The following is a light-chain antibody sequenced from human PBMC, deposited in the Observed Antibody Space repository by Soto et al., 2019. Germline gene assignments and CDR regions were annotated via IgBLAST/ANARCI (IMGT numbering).Light chain of an antibody. V-gene: IGKV2D-29*02. CDR3: MQSTQLLPT. J-gene: IGKJ5*01. Sequence: DVVISLTKLSLSVAPGQPASISFKSSHSLLHITGATFLFWYLQKPGQSPQLLIDEVRTRVSGVPDRFSGSGSGTDFTLEISRVETDDVGLYYCMQSTQLLPTFGQGSRPDI. CDR1: HSLLHITGATF. CDR2: EVR.